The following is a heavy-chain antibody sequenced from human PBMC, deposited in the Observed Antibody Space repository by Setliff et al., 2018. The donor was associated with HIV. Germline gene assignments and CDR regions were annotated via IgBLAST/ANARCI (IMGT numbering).Heavy chain of an antibody. J-gene: IGHJ4*02. CDR3: ARRESVCGGDCYSGLGFDY. CDR1: GGSISSSSYY. D-gene: IGHD2-21*02. V-gene: IGHV4-39*01. Sequence: SETLSLTCTVSGGSISSSSYYWGWIRQPPGKGLEWIGSIYYSGSTYYNPSLKSRVTISVDTSKNQFSLKLSSVTAADTAVYYCARRESVCGGDCYSGLGFDYWGQGTLVTVSS. CDR2: IYYSGST.